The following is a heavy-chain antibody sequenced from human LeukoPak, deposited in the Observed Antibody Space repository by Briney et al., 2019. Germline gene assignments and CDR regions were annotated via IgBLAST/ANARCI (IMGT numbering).Heavy chain of an antibody. CDR3: AMGGTYGSGS. D-gene: IGHD3-10*01. CDR2: INNDGSTT. CDR1: GFPFANTW. Sequence: GGSLRLSCSASGFPFANTWMHSVRQAPGEGLVWVSLINNDGSTTNYADSVKGRFTISRDNAKNTVYLQMNRLRAEDTAVYYCAMGGTYGSGSWGQGTLVTVSS. V-gene: IGHV3-74*01. J-gene: IGHJ1*01.